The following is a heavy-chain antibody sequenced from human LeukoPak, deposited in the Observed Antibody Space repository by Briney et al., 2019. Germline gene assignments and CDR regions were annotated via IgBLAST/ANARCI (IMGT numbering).Heavy chain of an antibody. Sequence: SETLSLTCTVSGGSISSYYWSWIRQPPGKGLEWIGYIYYSGSTNYNPSLKSRVTISVDTSKNQFSLKLSSVTAADTAVYYCARANPGAFDIWGQGTMVTVSS. CDR1: GGSISSYY. V-gene: IGHV4-59*12. J-gene: IGHJ3*02. CDR3: ARANPGAFDI. CDR2: IYYSGST.